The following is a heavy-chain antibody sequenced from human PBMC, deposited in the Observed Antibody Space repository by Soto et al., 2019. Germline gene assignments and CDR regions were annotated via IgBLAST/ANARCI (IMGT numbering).Heavy chain of an antibody. J-gene: IGHJ6*02. V-gene: IGHV4-61*01. CDR1: GGSVSSGSYY. CDR2: IYYSGST. CDR3: ARAVAVAGTLSDYYYYYGMDV. Sequence: PSETLSLTCTVSGGSVSSGSYYWSWIRQPPGKGLEWIGYIYYSGSTNYNPSLKSRVTISVDTSKNQFSLKLSSVTAADTAVYYCARAVAVAGTLSDYYYYYGMDVWGQGTTVTVSS. D-gene: IGHD6-19*01.